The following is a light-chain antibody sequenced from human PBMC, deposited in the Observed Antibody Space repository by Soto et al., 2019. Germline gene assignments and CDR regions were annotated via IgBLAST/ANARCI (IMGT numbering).Light chain of an antibody. J-gene: IGLJ2*01. CDR1: SSDVGGYNY. CDR2: EVT. V-gene: IGLV2-8*01. CDR3: SSFAGSNTVA. Sequence: QSALTQPPSASGSPGQSVTISCTGTSSDVGGYNYVSWYQQHPGKAPKLMMYEVTKRHSGVPDRFSGSRSGNTASLTVSGLQAEDEADYYCSSFAGSNTVAFGGGTKVTVL.